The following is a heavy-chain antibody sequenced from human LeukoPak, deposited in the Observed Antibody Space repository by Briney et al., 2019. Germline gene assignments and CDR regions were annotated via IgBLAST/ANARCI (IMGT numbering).Heavy chain of an antibody. CDR1: GYTVTSYY. Sequence: ASVKVSCKASGYTVTSYYMHWVRQAPGQGLEWRGGINPNSGGANYAQKFQGRVTMTRATSISTAYMELSRLRSDDTAVYYCARDKTIIRNSYALTWGQGTLVTVSS. V-gene: IGHV1-2*02. D-gene: IGHD5-18*01. CDR2: INPNSGGA. J-gene: IGHJ4*02. CDR3: ARDKTIIRNSYALT.